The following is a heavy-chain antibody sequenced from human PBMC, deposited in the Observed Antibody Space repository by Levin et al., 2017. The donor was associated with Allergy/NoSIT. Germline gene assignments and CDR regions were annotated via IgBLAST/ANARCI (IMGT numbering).Heavy chain of an antibody. Sequence: PGGSLRLSCAVYGGSFSGYYWSWIRQPPGKGLEWIGEINHSGSTNYNPSLKSRVTISVDTSKNQFSLKLSSVTAADTAVYYCARGGGRGYSYVQQGRAFDIWGQGTMVTVSS. CDR2: INHSGST. D-gene: IGHD5-18*01. CDR1: GGSFSGYY. CDR3: ARGGGRGYSYVQQGRAFDI. V-gene: IGHV4-34*01. J-gene: IGHJ3*02.